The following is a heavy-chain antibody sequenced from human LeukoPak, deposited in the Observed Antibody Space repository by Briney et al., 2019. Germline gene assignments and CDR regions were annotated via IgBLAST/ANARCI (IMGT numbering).Heavy chain of an antibody. CDR2: ISYDGSNK. J-gene: IGHJ4*02. V-gene: IGHV3-30*04. Sequence: GGSLRLSCAASGFTFSSYAMHWVRQAPGKGLEWVAVISYDGSNKYYADSVKGRFTISRDNSKNTLYLQMNSLRAEDTAVYYCAKDLFSSYDILTGTFDYWGQGTLVTVSS. D-gene: IGHD3-9*01. CDR3: AKDLFSSYDILTGTFDY. CDR1: GFTFSSYA.